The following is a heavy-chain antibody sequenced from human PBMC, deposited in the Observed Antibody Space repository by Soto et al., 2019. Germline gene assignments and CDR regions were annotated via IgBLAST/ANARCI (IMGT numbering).Heavy chain of an antibody. J-gene: IGHJ6*02. Sequence: ASVKVSCKTSGYTFTSYGISWVRQAPGQGLEWMGWISAYNGNTNYAQKLQGRVTMTTDTTTSTAYMELRSLRSDDTAVYYCARVKALRFLEWAKYGMDVWGQGTTVTVSS. D-gene: IGHD3-3*01. V-gene: IGHV1-18*01. CDR1: GYTFTSYG. CDR2: ISAYNGNT. CDR3: ARVKALRFLEWAKYGMDV.